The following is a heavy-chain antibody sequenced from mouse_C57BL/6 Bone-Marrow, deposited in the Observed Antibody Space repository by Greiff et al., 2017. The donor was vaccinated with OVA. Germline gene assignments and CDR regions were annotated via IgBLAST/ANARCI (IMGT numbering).Heavy chain of an antibody. Sequence: VQLKESGPELVKPGASVKISCKASGYTFTDYYMNWVKQSHGKSLEWIGDINPNNGGTSYNQKFKGKATLTVDTSSRTAYMELRSLTSEASAVYYCAREVNYGSSYGYWYFDVWGTGTTVTVAS. CDR3: AREVNYGSSYGYWYFDV. V-gene: IGHV1-26*01. CDR1: GYTFTDYY. CDR2: INPNNGGT. J-gene: IGHJ1*03. D-gene: IGHD1-1*01.